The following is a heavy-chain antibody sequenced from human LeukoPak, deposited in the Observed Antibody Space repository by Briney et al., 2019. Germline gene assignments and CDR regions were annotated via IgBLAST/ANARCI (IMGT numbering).Heavy chain of an antibody. D-gene: IGHD3-10*02. CDR3: ARRGTLFGEFNFDY. V-gene: IGHV3-21*01. CDR1: GFTISSYS. Sequence: PGGSLRLSCAASGFTISSYSMNWVRQAPGKGLEWVSFISSGSSYIYYADSVKGRFIISRDNAKNSLYLQMNSLRAEDTAVNYCARRGTLFGEFNFDYWGQGALVTVSS. J-gene: IGHJ4*02. CDR2: ISSGSSYI.